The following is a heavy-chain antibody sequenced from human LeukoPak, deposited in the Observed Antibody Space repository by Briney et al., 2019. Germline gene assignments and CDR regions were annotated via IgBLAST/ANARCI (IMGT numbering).Heavy chain of an antibody. CDR1: GGSFSGYY. Sequence: SETLSLTCAVSGGSFSGYYWSWIRQPPRKGLEWIGEINHRGSTKYNSSLKSRVTISGDTSKNQFSLNLSSVTAADTAVYYCARHGYYDSSGDALDYWGQGTLVTVSS. D-gene: IGHD3-22*01. J-gene: IGHJ4*02. CDR2: INHRGST. V-gene: IGHV4-34*01. CDR3: ARHGYYDSSGDALDY.